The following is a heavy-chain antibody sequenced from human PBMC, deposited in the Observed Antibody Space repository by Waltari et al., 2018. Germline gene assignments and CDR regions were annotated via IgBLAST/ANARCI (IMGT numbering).Heavy chain of an antibody. J-gene: IGHJ4*02. CDR1: GGTFSSYA. V-gene: IGHV1-69*01. D-gene: IGHD3-22*01. Sequence: QVQLVQSGAEVKKPGSSVKVSCKASGGTFSSYAISWVRPAPGQGLEWMGGIIPIFGTANYAQKFQGRVTITADESTSTAYMELSSLRSEDTAVYYCARGAKDYYDSSGYYPIDYWGQGTLVTVSS. CDR2: IIPIFGTA. CDR3: ARGAKDYYDSSGYYPIDY.